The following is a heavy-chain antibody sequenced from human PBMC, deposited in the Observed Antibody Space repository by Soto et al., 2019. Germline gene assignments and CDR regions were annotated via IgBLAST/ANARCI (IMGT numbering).Heavy chain of an antibody. D-gene: IGHD1-26*01. CDR1: GGSISSGDYS. CDR3: ARDKWELPLDI. CDR2: IYYTGRT. V-gene: IGHV4-30-4*01. Sequence: QVQLQESGPGLVKPSETLSLTCSVSGGSISSGDYSWSWIRQPPGKGLEWVGYIYYTGRTSYNPSLKSRVTMSVDTSKNQFSLRLTSVTAADTAVYYCARDKWELPLDIWGNGTMVTVSS. J-gene: IGHJ3*02.